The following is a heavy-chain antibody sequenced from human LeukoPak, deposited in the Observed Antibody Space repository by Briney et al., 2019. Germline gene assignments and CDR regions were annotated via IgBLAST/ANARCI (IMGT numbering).Heavy chain of an antibody. V-gene: IGHV3-30*03. CDR1: GFTFSSYG. J-gene: IGHJ6*02. Sequence: PGGSLGLSCAASGFTFSSYGMHWVRQAPGKGLEWVAVISYDGSNKYYADSVKGRFTISRDNSKNTLYLQMNSLRAEDTAVYYCARGGRTTWHGMDVWGQGTTVTVSS. CDR2: ISYDGSNK. CDR3: ARGGRTTWHGMDV. D-gene: IGHD4-17*01.